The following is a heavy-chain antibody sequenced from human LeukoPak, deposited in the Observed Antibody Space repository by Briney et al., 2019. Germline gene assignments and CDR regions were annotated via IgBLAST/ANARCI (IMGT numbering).Heavy chain of an antibody. J-gene: IGHJ4*02. CDR1: GFTFSGYW. Sequence: GGSLRLSCAASGFTFSGYWMSWVRQAPGKGLEWVANIKQDGSEKYYVDSVKGRFTISRDNAKNSLYLQMNSLRAEDTAVYYCARRYCSGGSCYWGYWGQGTLVTVSS. CDR3: ARRYCSGGSCYWGY. D-gene: IGHD2-15*01. CDR2: IKQDGSEK. V-gene: IGHV3-7*03.